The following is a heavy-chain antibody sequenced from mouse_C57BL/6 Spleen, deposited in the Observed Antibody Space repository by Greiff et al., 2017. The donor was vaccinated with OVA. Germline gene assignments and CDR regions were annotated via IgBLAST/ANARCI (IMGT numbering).Heavy chain of an antibody. D-gene: IGHD2-3*01. CDR2: IYPGDGDT. Sequence: VKLQQSGPELVKPGASVKISCKASGYAFSSSWMNWVKQRPGKGLEWIGRIYPGDGDTNYNGKLKGKATMTEDKSYSPSYMQLSSLTSEDSAVYFCARPYDGYYVDYWGQGTTLTVSS. J-gene: IGHJ2*01. CDR1: GYAFSSSW. V-gene: IGHV1-82*01. CDR3: ARPYDGYYVDY.